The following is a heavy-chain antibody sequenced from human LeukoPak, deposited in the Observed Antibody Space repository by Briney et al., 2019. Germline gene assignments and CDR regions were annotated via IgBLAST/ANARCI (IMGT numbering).Heavy chain of an antibody. CDR3: ARSENYYNWFDP. CDR2: INPNSGGT. D-gene: IGHD1-7*01. V-gene: IGHV1-2*02. Sequence: ASVKVSCKASGYTFTGYYMHWVRQAPGQGLEWMGWINPNSGGTNYAQKLQGRVTMTTDTSTSTAYMELRSLRSDDTAVFYCARSENYYNWFDPWGQGTLVTVSS. CDR1: GYTFTGYY. J-gene: IGHJ5*02.